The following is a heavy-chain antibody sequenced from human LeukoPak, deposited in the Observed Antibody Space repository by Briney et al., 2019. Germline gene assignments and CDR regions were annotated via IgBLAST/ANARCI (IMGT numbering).Heavy chain of an antibody. CDR3: TTLGYSSSWYYYYYMDV. J-gene: IGHJ6*03. D-gene: IGHD6-13*01. Sequence: GGSLRLSCAASGFTFSNAWMSWVRQAPGKGLEWVGRIKSKTDGRTTDYAAPVKGRFTISRDDSKNTLYLQMNSLKTEDTAVYYCTTLGYSSSWYYYYYMDVWGKGTTVTVSS. CDR1: GFTFSNAW. V-gene: IGHV3-15*01. CDR2: IKSKTDGRTT.